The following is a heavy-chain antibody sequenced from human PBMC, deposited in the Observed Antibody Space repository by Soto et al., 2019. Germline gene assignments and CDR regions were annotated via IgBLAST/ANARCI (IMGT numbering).Heavy chain of an antibody. CDR3: VKDYDKFPVVAAIR. CDR2: TYYRSKWHN. Sequence: SQTLSLTCAISGDSVSSNIVAWNWIRQSPSRGLEWLGRTYYRSKWHNDYAVSVKSRITINPDTSKNQFSLQLNSVTPEDTAVYYCVKDYDKFPVVAAIRWGQGTLVTVSS. CDR1: GDSVSSNIVA. V-gene: IGHV6-1*01. J-gene: IGHJ4*02. D-gene: IGHD2-15*01.